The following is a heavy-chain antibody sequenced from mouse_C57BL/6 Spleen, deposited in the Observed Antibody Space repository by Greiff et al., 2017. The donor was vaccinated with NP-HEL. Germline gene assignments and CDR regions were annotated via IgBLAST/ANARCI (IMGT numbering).Heavy chain of an antibody. CDR3: TRRNDGPYAMDY. J-gene: IGHJ4*01. Sequence: EVQLQQSGTVLARPGASVKMSCKTSGYTFTSYWMHWVKQRPGQGLEWIGAIYPGNSDTSYNQKFKGKAKLTAVTSASTAYMELSSLTNEDSAVYYGTRRNDGPYAMDYWGQGTSVTVSS. CDR1: GYTFTSYW. CDR2: IYPGNSDT. D-gene: IGHD2-3*01. V-gene: IGHV1-5*01.